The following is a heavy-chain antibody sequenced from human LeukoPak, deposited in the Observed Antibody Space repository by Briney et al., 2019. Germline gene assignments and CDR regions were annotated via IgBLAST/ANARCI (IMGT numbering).Heavy chain of an antibody. Sequence: PGGPLRLSCAASGFTFSNYAMSWVRQAPGKGVEWVSGISGSGDSTYYGDSVQGRFTISRDNSKNTLYLQMNTLRAEDTAVYYCAKEKRRNFDYWGQGTLVTVSS. CDR1: GFTFSNYA. CDR3: AKEKRRNFDY. CDR2: ISGSGDST. V-gene: IGHV3-23*01. J-gene: IGHJ4*02.